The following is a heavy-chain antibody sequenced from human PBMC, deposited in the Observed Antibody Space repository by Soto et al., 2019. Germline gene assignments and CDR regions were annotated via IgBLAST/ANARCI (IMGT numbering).Heavy chain of an antibody. CDR2: IWYDGSNK. CDR3: AREGMVRGAFHY. CDR1: GFTFSSYG. J-gene: IGHJ4*02. Sequence: GGSLRLSCAASGFTFSSYGMHWVRQAPGKGLEWVAVIWYDGSNKYYADSVKGRFTISRDNSKNTLYLQMNSLRAEDTAVYYCAREGMVRGAFHYWGQGTLVTVSS. D-gene: IGHD3-10*01. V-gene: IGHV3-33*01.